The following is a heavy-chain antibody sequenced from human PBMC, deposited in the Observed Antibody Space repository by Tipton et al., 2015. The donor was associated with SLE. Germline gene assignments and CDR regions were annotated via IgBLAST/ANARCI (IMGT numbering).Heavy chain of an antibody. CDR2: IVRDESTT. Sequence: SPRLSCAASGFTFSSSWMHWVRQAPGKGLVRVSRIVRDESTTTYADSVKGRFTISRDNAKNTLYLQMNSLRAEDTAVYYCARESQLLYYKGFDIWGQGTTVTVSS. CDR3: ARESQLLYYKGFDI. V-gene: IGHV3-74*01. CDR1: GFTFSSSW. D-gene: IGHD2-2*01. J-gene: IGHJ3*02.